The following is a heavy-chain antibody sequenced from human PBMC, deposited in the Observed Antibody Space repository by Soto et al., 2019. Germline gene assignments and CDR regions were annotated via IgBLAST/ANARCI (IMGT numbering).Heavy chain of an antibody. CDR2: ISWNSGSI. CDR1: GLTFDDYA. D-gene: IGHD1-7*01. Sequence: EVQLVESGGGLVQPGRSLRLSCGASGLTFDDYAMHWVRQAPGKGLEWVSGISWNSGSIAYADSVKGRFTISRDNAKNSLYLQMNSLTPEDTALYYCAKDFSDIWDYRRDFDYWGQGTLVTVSS. V-gene: IGHV3-9*01. CDR3: AKDFSDIWDYRRDFDY. J-gene: IGHJ4*02.